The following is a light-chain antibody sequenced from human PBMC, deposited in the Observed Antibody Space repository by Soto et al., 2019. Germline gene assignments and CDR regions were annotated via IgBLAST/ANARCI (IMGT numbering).Light chain of an antibody. CDR3: QHYDSSLST. J-gene: IGKJ4*01. CDR2: GAS. Sequence: EIVLTQSPGTLSLFPGERATLSCRASQSIDSISLAWYQHKPGQAPRLLIYGASSRSTAIPDRFSGSGSGTVFTITISILEPEDFAVYYCQHYDSSLSTFGGGTKVEIK. CDR1: QSIDSIS. V-gene: IGKV3-20*01.